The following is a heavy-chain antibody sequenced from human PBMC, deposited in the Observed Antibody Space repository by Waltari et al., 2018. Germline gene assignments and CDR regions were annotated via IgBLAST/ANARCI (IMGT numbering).Heavy chain of an antibody. CDR3: ARVLVTATDY. J-gene: IGHJ4*02. Sequence: EVQLVESGGGWVQPGGSLRLSCAASGFTLSSYEMNWVRQAPGKGQGWVSYISSSGSTIYYADSVKGRFTISRDNAKNSLYLQMNSLRAEDTAVYYCARVLVTATDYWGQGTLVTVSS. CDR2: ISSSGSTI. V-gene: IGHV3-48*03. D-gene: IGHD2-21*02. CDR1: GFTLSSYE.